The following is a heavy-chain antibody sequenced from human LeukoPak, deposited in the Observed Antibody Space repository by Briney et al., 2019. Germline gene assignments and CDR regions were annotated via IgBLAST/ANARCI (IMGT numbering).Heavy chain of an antibody. D-gene: IGHD3-10*01. J-gene: IGHJ6*02. V-gene: IGHV3-74*01. CDR2: INSDGSST. CDR1: RFTFSKYW. CDR3: ARYLPMVRGVPNYAMDV. Sequence: PGGSLRLSCAASRFTFSKYWMYWVRQAPGKGLLWVSAINSDGSSTVYADSVKGRFTISRDNAKNPLYLQMNSLRAEDTAVYYCARYLPMVRGVPNYAMDVWGQGTTVTVSS.